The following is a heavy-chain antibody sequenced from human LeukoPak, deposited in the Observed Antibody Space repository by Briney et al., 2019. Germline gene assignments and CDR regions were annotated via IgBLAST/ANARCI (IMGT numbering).Heavy chain of an antibody. CDR2: INPNSGGT. CDR1: GYTFTGYY. J-gene: IGHJ3*02. D-gene: IGHD3-3*01. V-gene: IGHV1-2*06. CDR3: ARGITIFGVVMISAFDI. Sequence: ASVKVSCKASGYTFTGYYMHWVRQAPGQGLEWMGRINPNSGGTNYAQKFQGRVTMTRDTSISTAYMELSRLRSEDTAVYYCARGITIFGVVMISAFDIWGQGTMVTVTS.